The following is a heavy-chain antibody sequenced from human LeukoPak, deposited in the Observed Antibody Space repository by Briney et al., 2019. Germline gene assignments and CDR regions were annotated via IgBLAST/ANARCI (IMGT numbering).Heavy chain of an antibody. CDR1: GFNFSSYA. Sequence: PGGSLRLSCAASGFNFSSYAMHWVRQAPGKGLEWVAVTSSDGTRQYYADSVKGRFTTSRDNSKNTLHLQMNSLTTEDTGVYYCARDDLTTGTYYDYWGQGTLVTVAS. V-gene: IGHV3-30-3*01. CDR2: TSSDGTRQ. J-gene: IGHJ4*02. CDR3: ARDDLTTGTYYDY. D-gene: IGHD1-1*01.